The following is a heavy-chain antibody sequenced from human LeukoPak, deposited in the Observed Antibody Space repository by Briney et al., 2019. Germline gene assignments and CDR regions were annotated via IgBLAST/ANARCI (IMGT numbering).Heavy chain of an antibody. CDR1: GFTFSSYG. CDR3: AKQGDYGDYYYYGMDV. J-gene: IGHJ6*02. Sequence: PGRSLRLSCAASGFTFSSYGMHWVRQAPGKGLEWVAVISYDGSNKYYADSVKARFTISRDNSKNTLYLQMNSLRAEDTAVYYCAKQGDYGDYYYYGMDVWGQGTTDTVSS. CDR2: ISYDGSNK. D-gene: IGHD4-17*01. V-gene: IGHV3-30*18.